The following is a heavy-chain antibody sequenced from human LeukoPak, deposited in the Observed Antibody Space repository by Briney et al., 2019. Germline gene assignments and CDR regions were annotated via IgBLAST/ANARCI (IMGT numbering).Heavy chain of an antibody. V-gene: IGHV3-21*01. Sequence: PGGSLRLSCATSGFTFNIYNMNWVRQAPGRALEWVSSITSSGTYIFYADSVKGRFTISRDNAKNSLYLQMNSLGPEDTAVYYCARDPYSGNYGNYYYYYMDVWGKGTTVTISS. D-gene: IGHD1-26*01. CDR1: GFTFNIYN. J-gene: IGHJ6*03. CDR2: ITSSGTYI. CDR3: ARDPYSGNYGNYYYYYMDV.